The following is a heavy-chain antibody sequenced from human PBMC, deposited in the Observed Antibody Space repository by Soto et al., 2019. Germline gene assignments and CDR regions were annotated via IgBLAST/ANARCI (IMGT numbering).Heavy chain of an antibody. Sequence: PSEPLSLTCAVHGGFFSGYYWSWIRQPPGKGMEWIGEINHSGSTNYNPSLKSRVTISVDTSKNQFSLKLSSVTAADTAVYSCATLPPRIVVVVLPIPSWGQGTLVTVSS. D-gene: IGHD2-15*01. V-gene: IGHV4-34*01. CDR1: GGFFSGYY. J-gene: IGHJ4*02. CDR2: INHSGST. CDR3: ATLPPRIVVVVLPIPS.